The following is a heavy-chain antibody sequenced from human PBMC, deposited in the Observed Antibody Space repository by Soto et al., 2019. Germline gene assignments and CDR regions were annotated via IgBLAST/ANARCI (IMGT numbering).Heavy chain of an antibody. CDR2: ITHVGYNR. J-gene: IGHJ4*02. CDR1: GFSFSYYG. Sequence: QVQLVESGGSVVQPGGSRRLSCAASGFSFSYYGLHWVRQAPGKGLEWLALITHVGYNRYCADSVKGRFTISRDNSKNTIFLQMNSLKSEATAVYYCAKGGSFDIWGQGTPVTVSS. D-gene: IGHD6-6*01. V-gene: IGHV3-30*18. CDR3: AKGGSFDI.